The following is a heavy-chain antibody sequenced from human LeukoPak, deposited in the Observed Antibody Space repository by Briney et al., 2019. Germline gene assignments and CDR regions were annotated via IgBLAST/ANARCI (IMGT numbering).Heavy chain of an antibody. D-gene: IGHD3-10*01. CDR1: GYTFTGYY. CDR2: INPNSGGT. V-gene: IGHV1-2*02. Sequence: ASVKVSCKASGYTFTGYYMHWVRQAPGQGLEWMGWINPNSGGTNYAQKFQGRVTMTRDTSISTAYMELSRLRSDDTAVYYCARTRSMVRGVISPFDYWGQGTLVTVSS. CDR3: ARTRSMVRGVISPFDY. J-gene: IGHJ4*02.